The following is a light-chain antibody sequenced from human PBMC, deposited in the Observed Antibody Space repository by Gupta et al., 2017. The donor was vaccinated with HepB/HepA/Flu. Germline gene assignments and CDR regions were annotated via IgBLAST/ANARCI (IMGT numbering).Light chain of an antibody. CDR1: NIGSKS. J-gene: IGLJ1*01. CDR3: QVWDSRLDHQV. Sequence: SYVLTQPPSVSVAPGKTARITCGGNNIGSKSVQWYQQKAGQAPVLFVYEDTDRPSGIPERFSGSNSGDTATLTISRVEAGDEADYYCQVWDSRLDHQVFGRGTKVTVL. CDR2: EDT. V-gene: IGLV3-21*03.